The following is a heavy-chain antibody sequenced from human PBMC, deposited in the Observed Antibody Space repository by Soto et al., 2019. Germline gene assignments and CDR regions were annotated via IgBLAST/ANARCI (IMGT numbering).Heavy chain of an antibody. V-gene: IGHV1-2*04. J-gene: IGHJ3*02. Sequence: ASVKVSCKASGYTFTGYYMHWVRQAPGQGLEWMGWINPNSGGTNYAQKFQGWVTMTRDTSISTAYMELSRLRSDDTAVYYCARSRSGLAARPAFDIWGQGTMVTVSS. CDR3: ARSRSGLAARPAFDI. CDR1: GYTFTGYY. D-gene: IGHD6-6*01. CDR2: INPNSGGT.